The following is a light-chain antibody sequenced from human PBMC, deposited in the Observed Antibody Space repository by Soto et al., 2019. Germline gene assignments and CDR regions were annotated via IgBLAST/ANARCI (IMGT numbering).Light chain of an antibody. Sequence: QSALTQPASVSGSPGQSITISCTGTSSDVGGYNYVSWYQQHPGKAPKLMIYDVSNRPSGVSNRFSGSKSGNTASLTISRLQAEDEADYYCSSYTSSSTLVVFGGGTQPTVL. V-gene: IGLV2-14*01. CDR2: DVS. J-gene: IGLJ2*01. CDR1: SSDVGGYNY. CDR3: SSYTSSSTLVV.